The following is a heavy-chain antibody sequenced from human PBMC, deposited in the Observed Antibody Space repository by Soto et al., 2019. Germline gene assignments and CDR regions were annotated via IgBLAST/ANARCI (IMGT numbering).Heavy chain of an antibody. CDR2: IYYTGGT. V-gene: IGHV4-59*12. J-gene: IGHJ3*02. Sequence: SETLSLTCNVSGVTIRGYYWSWIRQPPGKTLEWIGSIYYTGGTNYNPSLKSRVTISVDTSKNQFSLKLSSVTAADTAVYYCARGPRAFDIWGQGTMVT. CDR1: GVTIRGYY. CDR3: ARGPRAFDI.